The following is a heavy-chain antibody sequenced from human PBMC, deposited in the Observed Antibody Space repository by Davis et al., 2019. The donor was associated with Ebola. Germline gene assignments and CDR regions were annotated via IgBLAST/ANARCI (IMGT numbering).Heavy chain of an antibody. CDR2: IYPGDSDT. D-gene: IGHD1-26*01. Sequence: GESLKISCKGSGYSFTHMWIGWVRQMPGKGLEWMGIIYPGDSDTTYSPSFQGQVTISADRSISTAYLHWSSLKASDTAMYYCARQRGLGLPFGAFDIWGQGTMVTVSS. J-gene: IGHJ3*02. CDR1: GYSFTHMW. V-gene: IGHV5-51*01. CDR3: ARQRGLGLPFGAFDI.